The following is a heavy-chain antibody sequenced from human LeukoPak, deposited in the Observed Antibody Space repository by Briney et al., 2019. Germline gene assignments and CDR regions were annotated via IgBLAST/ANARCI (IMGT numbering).Heavy chain of an antibody. CDR1: GFTFSDYY. Sequence: GGSLRPSCAASGFTFSDYYMSWIRQAPGKGLEWVSYISSSGSTIYYADSVKGRFTISRDNAKNSLYLQMNSLRAEDTAVYYCARMLYGRPNNWFDPWGQGTLVTVSS. V-gene: IGHV3-11*01. D-gene: IGHD2-8*01. J-gene: IGHJ5*02. CDR2: ISSSGSTI. CDR3: ARMLYGRPNNWFDP.